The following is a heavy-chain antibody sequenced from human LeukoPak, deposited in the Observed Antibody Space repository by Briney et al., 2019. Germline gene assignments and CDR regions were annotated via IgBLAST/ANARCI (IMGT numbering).Heavy chain of an antibody. CDR2: ISSGGGSA. D-gene: IGHD2-2*01. CDR1: GFTFNNYA. J-gene: IGHJ4*02. Sequence: PGGSLRLSCAASGFTFNNYAMSWVRQAPGKGLERVSAISSGGGSAYYADPVKGRFTISRDNSKNTLYLQMNSLTAEDTAVYYCASRLPAGLGVDYWGQGNLVTVSS. CDR3: ASRLPAGLGVDY. V-gene: IGHV3-23*01.